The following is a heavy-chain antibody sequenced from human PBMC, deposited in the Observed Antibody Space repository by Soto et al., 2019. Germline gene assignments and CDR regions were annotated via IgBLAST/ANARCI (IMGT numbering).Heavy chain of an antibody. CDR3: ARHPGVASSVSAFYGMDV. D-gene: IGHD3-22*01. CDR1: GDSISSSSYH. J-gene: IGHJ6*02. Sequence: SETLSLTCTVFGDSISSSSYHWGWIRQTPGKGLEWIGSLSYSGNTYYNPSLRSRVTISVDTSKNQRSLKLSSVTAADTAIFYCARHPGVASSVSAFYGMDVWGQGTTVTVSS. CDR2: LSYSGNT. V-gene: IGHV4-39*01.